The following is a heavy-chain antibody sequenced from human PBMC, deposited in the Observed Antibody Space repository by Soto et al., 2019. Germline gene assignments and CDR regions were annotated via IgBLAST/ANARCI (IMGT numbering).Heavy chain of an antibody. D-gene: IGHD6-6*01. Sequence: QVQLVESGGGLVKPGGSLRLSCAASGFTFSDYYMSWIRQAPGKGLEWVSYISSSGSNIYYADSVKGRFTISRDNAKNSLYLQMNSLRDEDTAVYYCASLQRQPLVSYYYYYMDVWGKGTTVTVSS. V-gene: IGHV3-11*01. CDR1: GFTFSDYY. J-gene: IGHJ6*03. CDR3: ASLQRQPLVSYYYYYMDV. CDR2: ISSSGSNI.